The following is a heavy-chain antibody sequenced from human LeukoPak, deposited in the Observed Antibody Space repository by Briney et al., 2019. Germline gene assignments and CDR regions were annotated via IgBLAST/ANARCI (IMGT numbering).Heavy chain of an antibody. CDR1: GGSISSSSYY. CDR3: ARLVGSGSSLYFDY. D-gene: IGHD3-10*01. J-gene: IGHJ4*02. Sequence: PSETLSLTCTVSGGSISSSSYYWGWIRQPPGKGLEWIGSIYYSGSTYYNPSLKSRVTISVDTSKNQFSLKLSSVTAADTAVYYCARLVGSGSSLYFDYWGQGTLVTVSS. V-gene: IGHV4-39*01. CDR2: IYYSGST.